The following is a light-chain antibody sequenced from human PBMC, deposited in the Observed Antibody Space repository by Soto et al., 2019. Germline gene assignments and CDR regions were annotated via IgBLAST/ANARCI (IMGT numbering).Light chain of an antibody. V-gene: IGLV1-40*01. CDR1: SSNIGAGYD. J-gene: IGLJ1*01. Sequence: QSALTQPPSVSGAPGQRVTISCTGSSSNIGAGYDVHWYQQLPGTAPKLLIYGNSNRPSGVPDRFSGSKSGTSASLAITGLQAEDEADYYCQSYDRSLSVPYVFGTGNKVTVL. CDR3: QSYDRSLSVPYV. CDR2: GNS.